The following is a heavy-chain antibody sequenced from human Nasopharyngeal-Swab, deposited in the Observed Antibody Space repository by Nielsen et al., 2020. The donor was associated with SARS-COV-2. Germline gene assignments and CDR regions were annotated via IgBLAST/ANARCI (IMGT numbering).Heavy chain of an antibody. V-gene: IGHV4-34*01. Sequence: SETLSLTCAVYGVTFSCYNWSWIRQPPGKGLEWIGEINHSGSTNYNPSLKSRVTISVDTSKNQFSLKLSSVTAADTAVYYCARGVTMVRGVIRKAGDSFDYWGHGALVTIS. CDR2: INHSGST. CDR3: ARGVTMVRGVIRKAGDSFDY. D-gene: IGHD3-10*01. CDR1: GVTFSCYN. J-gene: IGHJ4*01.